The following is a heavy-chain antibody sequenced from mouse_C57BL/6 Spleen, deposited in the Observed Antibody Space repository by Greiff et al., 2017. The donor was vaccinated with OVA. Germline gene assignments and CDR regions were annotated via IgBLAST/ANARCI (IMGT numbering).Heavy chain of an antibody. Sequence: QVQLQQSGPELVKPGASVKISCKASGYAFSSSWMNWVKQRPGKGLEWIGRIYPGDGDTNYNGKFKGKATLTADKSSSTAYMQLSSLTSEDSAVYFCAKIYGNYVAMDYWGQGTSVTVSS. CDR3: AKIYGNYVAMDY. CDR2: IYPGDGDT. V-gene: IGHV1-82*01. J-gene: IGHJ4*01. CDR1: GYAFSSSW. D-gene: IGHD2-1*01.